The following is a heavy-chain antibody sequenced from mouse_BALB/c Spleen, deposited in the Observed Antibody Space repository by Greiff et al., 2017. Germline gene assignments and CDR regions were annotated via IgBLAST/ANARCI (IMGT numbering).Heavy chain of an antibody. CDR1: GYTFTSYW. Sequence: QVQLQQPGAELVRPGASVKLSCKASGYTFTSYWINWVKQRPGQGLEWIGNIYPSDSYTNYNQKFKDKATLTVDKSSSTAYMQLSSPTSEDSAVYYCTRSAYYGNYGGYWGQGTTLTVSS. D-gene: IGHD2-10*01. CDR2: IYPSDSYT. J-gene: IGHJ2*01. V-gene: IGHV1-69*02. CDR3: TRSAYYGNYGGY.